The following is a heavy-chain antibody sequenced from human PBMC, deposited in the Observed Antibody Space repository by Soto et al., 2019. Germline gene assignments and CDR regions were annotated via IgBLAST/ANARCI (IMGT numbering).Heavy chain of an antibody. CDR1: GGSISSSSYY. CDR2: IYYSGST. CDR3: ASIYSSGWYSALIYYYFDY. D-gene: IGHD6-19*01. V-gene: IGHV4-39*01. Sequence: SETLSLTCTVSGGSISSSSYYWGWIRQPPGKGLEWIGSIYYSGSTYYNPSLKSRVTISVDTSKNQFSLKLSSVTAADTAVYYCASIYSSGWYSALIYYYFDYWGQGTLVTVSS. J-gene: IGHJ4*02.